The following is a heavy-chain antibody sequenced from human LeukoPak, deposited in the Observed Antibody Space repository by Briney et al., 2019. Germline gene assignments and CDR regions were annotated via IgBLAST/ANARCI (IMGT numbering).Heavy chain of an antibody. CDR3: ARGSGSGSYYNGFDY. Sequence: SETLSLTCTVSGGSISSYYWSWIRQPAGKGLEWIGRIYTSGSTNCNPSLKSRVTMSVDTSKNQFSLKLSSVTAADTAVYYCARGSGSGSYYNGFDYWGQGTLVTVSS. J-gene: IGHJ4*02. CDR1: GGSISSYY. V-gene: IGHV4-4*07. CDR2: IYTSGST. D-gene: IGHD3-10*01.